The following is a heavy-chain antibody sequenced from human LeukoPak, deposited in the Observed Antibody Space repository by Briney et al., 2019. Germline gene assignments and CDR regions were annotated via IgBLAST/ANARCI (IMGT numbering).Heavy chain of an antibody. D-gene: IGHD5-18*01. CDR3: TKDHRIQLWLSFDY. J-gene: IGHJ4*02. Sequence: GGSLRLSCVVSGFTFSSYAMSWVRQAPGKGLEWVSSISDSGGYTYYAESVKGRFTISRDNSKNTLYLQMNSLRAEDTAVYYCTKDHRIQLWLSFDYWGQGTLVTVSS. CDR1: GFTFSSYA. CDR2: ISDSGGYT. V-gene: IGHV3-23*01.